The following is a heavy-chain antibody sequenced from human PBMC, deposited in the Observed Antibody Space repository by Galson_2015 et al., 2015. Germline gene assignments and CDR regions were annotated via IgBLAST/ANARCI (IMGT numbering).Heavy chain of an antibody. J-gene: IGHJ4*02. Sequence: SLRLSCAASGFTFSDYYMSWIRQAPGKGLEWISYISSGGISIYYADSVKGRFTISRDNAKNSLYLQMNSLRADDTAVYYCARGSGYNSSDYWGQGTLVTVSS. D-gene: IGHD5-24*01. CDR1: GFTFSDYY. V-gene: IGHV3-11*01. CDR3: ARGSGYNSSDY. CDR2: ISSGGISI.